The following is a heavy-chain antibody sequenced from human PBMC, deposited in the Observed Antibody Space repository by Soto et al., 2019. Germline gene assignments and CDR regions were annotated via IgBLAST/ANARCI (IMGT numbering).Heavy chain of an antibody. V-gene: IGHV4-59*01. CDR2: IYYSGST. J-gene: IGHJ5*02. CDR3: ARVLFGRGNWFDP. Sequence: QVQLQESGPGRVKPSETLSLTCTVSGGSISSYYWSWIRQPPGKGLEWIGYIYYSGSTNYNPSLKSRVTISVDTSKNQFSLKLSSVTAADTAVYYCARVLFGRGNWFDPWGQGTLVTVSS. CDR1: GGSISSYY. D-gene: IGHD3-3*01.